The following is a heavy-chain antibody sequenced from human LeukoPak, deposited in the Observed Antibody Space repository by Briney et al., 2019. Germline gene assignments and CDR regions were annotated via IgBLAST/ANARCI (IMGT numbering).Heavy chain of an antibody. CDR1: EFTFSNYG. CDR2: TGYDGSNE. J-gene: IGHJ4*02. D-gene: IGHD5-12*01. V-gene: IGHV3-30*02. Sequence: GGSLRLSCAASEFTFSNYGMHWVRQVPGKGLEWVAFTGYDGSNEHYADSVKGRFTISRDNSKNTLYLQMNSLRAEDTAVYYCALVATTTPFDYWGQGTLVTVS. CDR3: ALVATTTPFDY.